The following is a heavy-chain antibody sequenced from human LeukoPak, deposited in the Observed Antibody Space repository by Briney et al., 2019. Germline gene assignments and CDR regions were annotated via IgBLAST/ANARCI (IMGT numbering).Heavy chain of an antibody. J-gene: IGHJ6*02. D-gene: IGHD5-18*01. V-gene: IGHV3-23*01. CDR3: AKIQLWLLSYGMDV. CDR2: ISGSGGST. CDR1: GFTFSSYA. Sequence: PVGSLRLSCAASGFTFSSYAMSWVRQAPGKGLEWVSAISGSGGSTYYADSVKGRFTISRDNSKNTLYLQMNSLRAEDTAVYYCAKIQLWLLSYGMDVWGQGTTVTVSS.